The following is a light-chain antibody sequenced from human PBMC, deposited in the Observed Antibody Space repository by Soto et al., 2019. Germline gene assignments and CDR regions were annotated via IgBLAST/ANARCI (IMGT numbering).Light chain of an antibody. CDR1: SSDVGGYNY. CDR3: SSYTSSSTLLYV. J-gene: IGLJ1*01. V-gene: IGLV2-14*01. CDR2: DVS. Sequence: QSALTQPASVSGSPGQSITISCTGTSSDVGGYNYVSWYQQHPGKAPKLMIYDVSHRPSGVSNRFSGSKSGHTASLNISGLQAEDEADYYCSSYTSSSTLLYVFGTGTKVTVL.